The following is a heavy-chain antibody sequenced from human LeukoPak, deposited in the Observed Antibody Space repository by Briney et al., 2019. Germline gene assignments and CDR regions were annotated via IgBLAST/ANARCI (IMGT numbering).Heavy chain of an antibody. J-gene: IGHJ5*02. Sequence: GGSLRLSCAASRLIVSSNYMAWVRQAPGKGLEWVSVIYSGGNTYYADSVKGRFTISRGNSKNTLYLQMNSLRAEDTAVYYCARDRGWFDPWGLGTLVTVSS. CDR2: IYSGGNT. CDR1: RLIVSSNY. CDR3: ARDRGWFDP. V-gene: IGHV3-66*01.